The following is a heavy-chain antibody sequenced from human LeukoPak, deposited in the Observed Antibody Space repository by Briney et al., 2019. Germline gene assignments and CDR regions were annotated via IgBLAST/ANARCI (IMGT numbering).Heavy chain of an antibody. CDR2: INSDGSST. CDR1: GFTFSSYW. Sequence: GSLRLSCAASGFTFSSYWMHWVRQAPGKGLVWVSRINSDGSSTSYADSVKGRFTISRDNAKNTLYLQMNSLRAEDTAVYYCARAISSGYDGDFDYWGQGTLVTVSS. CDR3: ARAISSGYDGDFDY. V-gene: IGHV3-74*01. D-gene: IGHD5-12*01. J-gene: IGHJ4*02.